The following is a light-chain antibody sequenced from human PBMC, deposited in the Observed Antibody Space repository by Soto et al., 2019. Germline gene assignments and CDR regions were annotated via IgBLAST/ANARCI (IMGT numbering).Light chain of an antibody. CDR2: RAS. CDR1: QSISTW. CDR3: LRYITYSRT. V-gene: IGKV1-5*03. J-gene: IGKJ1*01. Sequence: DLQMTQSPSTLSASVGDRVTITCRASQSISTWLAWYQQKPGKAPKLLISRASSLESGVPSRFSGSGSGTEFTLTINGLQPDDFATYYCLRYITYSRTFGQGTKVEIK.